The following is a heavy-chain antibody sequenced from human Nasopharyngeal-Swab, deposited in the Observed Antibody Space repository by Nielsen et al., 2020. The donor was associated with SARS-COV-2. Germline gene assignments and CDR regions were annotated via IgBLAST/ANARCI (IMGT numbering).Heavy chain of an antibody. Sequence: VRQAPGKGLEWVSSISSSSSYIYYADSVKGRFTISRDNAKNSLYPQMNSLRAEDTAVYYCARTILSSSPEEGFDYWGQGTLVTVSS. V-gene: IGHV3-21*01. J-gene: IGHJ4*02. D-gene: IGHD6-6*01. CDR2: ISSSSSYI. CDR3: ARTILSSSPEEGFDY.